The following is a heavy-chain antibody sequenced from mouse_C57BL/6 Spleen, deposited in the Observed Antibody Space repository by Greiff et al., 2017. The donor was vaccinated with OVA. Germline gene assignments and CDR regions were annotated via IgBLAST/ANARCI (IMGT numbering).Heavy chain of an antibody. J-gene: IGHJ2*01. V-gene: IGHV14-4*01. CDR3: TTGGNLYYFDY. CDR1: GFNIKDDY. D-gene: IGHD2-1*01. Sequence: VQLQQSGAELVRPGASVKLSCTASGFNIKDDYMHWVKQRPEQGLEWIGWIDPENGDTEYASKFQGKATITADTSSNTAYLQLSSLTSEDTAVYYCTTGGNLYYFDYWGQGTTLTVSS. CDR2: IDPENGDT.